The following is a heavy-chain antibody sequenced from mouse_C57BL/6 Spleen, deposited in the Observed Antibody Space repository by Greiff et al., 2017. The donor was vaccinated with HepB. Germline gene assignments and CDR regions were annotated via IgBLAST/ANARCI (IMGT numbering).Heavy chain of an antibody. Sequence: QVQLQQSGPELVKPGASVKISCKASGYAFSSSWMNWVKQRPGKGLEWIGRIYPGDGDTNYNGKFKGTATLTADKSSSTAYMQLSSLTSEDSAVYFCARISKVADFDYWGQGTTLTVSS. J-gene: IGHJ2*01. CDR3: ARISKVADFDY. CDR2: IYPGDGDT. V-gene: IGHV1-82*01. CDR1: GYAFSSSW.